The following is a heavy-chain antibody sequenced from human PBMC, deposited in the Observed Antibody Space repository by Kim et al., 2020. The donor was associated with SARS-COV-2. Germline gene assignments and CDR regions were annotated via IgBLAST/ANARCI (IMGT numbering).Heavy chain of an antibody. J-gene: IGHJ4*02. D-gene: IGHD5-18*01. Sequence: GGSLRLSCAASGLTFSSFAMSWVRQAPGKGLEWVSTIRVSGDSTDYADSVRGRFTISRDNYKNTVYLQMNSLRGEDTATYYCGKGGGQSYGYVPHWGQET. CDR2: IRVSGDST. CDR3: GKGGGQSYGYVPH. CDR1: GLTFSSFA. V-gene: IGHV3-23*01.